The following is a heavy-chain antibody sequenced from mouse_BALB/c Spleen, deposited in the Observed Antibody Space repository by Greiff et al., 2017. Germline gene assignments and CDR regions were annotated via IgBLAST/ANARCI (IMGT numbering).Heavy chain of an antibody. V-gene: IGHV5-17*02. Sequence: EVKLMESGGGLVQPGGSRKLSCAASGFTFSSFGMHWVRQAPEKGLEWVAYISSGSSTIYYADTVKGRFPISRDNPKNTLFLQMTSLRSEDTAMYYCARECYYTMDYWGQGTSVTVSS. J-gene: IGHJ4*01. CDR2: ISSGSSTI. CDR3: ARECYYTMDY. CDR1: GFTFSSFG.